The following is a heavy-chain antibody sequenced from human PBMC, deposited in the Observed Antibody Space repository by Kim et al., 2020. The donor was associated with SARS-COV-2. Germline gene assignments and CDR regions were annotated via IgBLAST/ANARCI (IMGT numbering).Heavy chain of an antibody. V-gene: IGHV4-39*01. D-gene: IGHD2-2*01. CDR1: GGSISSSSYY. CDR3: ATSCGCTSSGWGWFDP. CDR2: IYYSGST. Sequence: SETLSLTCIVSGGSISSSSYYWGWIRQPPGKGREWIGSIYYSGSTNYNPNLQSRVTISVATSKNQFSLKMSSVTAADTAVYYCATSCGCTSSGWGWFDPWVQGTLVAVSS. J-gene: IGHJ5*02.